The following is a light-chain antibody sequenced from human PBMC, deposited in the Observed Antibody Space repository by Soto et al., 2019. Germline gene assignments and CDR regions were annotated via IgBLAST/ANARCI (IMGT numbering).Light chain of an antibody. J-gene: IGLJ3*02. CDR2: AVS. Sequence: QSALTQPASVSGSPGQLITISCTGTSSDIGAYNYVSWYQHHPGKAPKVMIYAVSNRPSGVSNRFSASKSGNTASLTISGLQAEDEADYYCSSLASSSTPWVFGGGTKLTVL. CDR3: SSLASSSTPWV. V-gene: IGLV2-14*01. CDR1: SSDIGAYNY.